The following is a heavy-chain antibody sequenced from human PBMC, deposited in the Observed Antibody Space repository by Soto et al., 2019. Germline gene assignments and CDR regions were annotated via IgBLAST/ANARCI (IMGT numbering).Heavy chain of an antibody. Sequence: QVRLVESGGGVVQPGRSLRLSCAASGFTFSSFAMHWVRQAPGKGLEWVAVITSDGTKEYYADSVRGRFTISRDNSGNTVYLHMNSLGGDDTAVFYCAKAPWNLAHIHSSDFWGQGTLVTVSS. V-gene: IGHV3-30-3*01. CDR3: AKAPWNLAHIHSSDF. CDR2: ITSDGTKE. D-gene: IGHD1-1*01. CDR1: GFTFSSFA. J-gene: IGHJ4*02.